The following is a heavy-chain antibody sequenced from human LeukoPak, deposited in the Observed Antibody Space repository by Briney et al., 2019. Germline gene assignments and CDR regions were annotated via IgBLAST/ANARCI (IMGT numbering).Heavy chain of an antibody. J-gene: IGHJ4*02. CDR1: GFMFNTYG. V-gene: IGHV3-30*02. D-gene: IGHD2-21*01. CDR2: IHYDESQE. Sequence: PGGSLRLSCAASGFMFNTYGMHWVRQAPGKGLEWVAFIHYDESQEHYADSVKGRFTISRDNSKNTVYLQMNSLRAEDTVVYYCARNIPVTRWGYWGRGTLVTVSS. CDR3: ARNIPVTRWGY.